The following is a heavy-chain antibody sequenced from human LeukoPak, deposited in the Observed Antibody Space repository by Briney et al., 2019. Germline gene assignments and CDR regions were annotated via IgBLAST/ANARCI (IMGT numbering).Heavy chain of an antibody. Sequence: SETLSLTCTISGGSISSNNYYWGWIRQPPGKGLEWIVSINYSGSFYYNPSLKSRGTISVETSKNQVSLKVNSVTAADTAVYYCATYSSGWYWIYWGQGILVTVSS. V-gene: IGHV4-39*01. J-gene: IGHJ4*02. CDR1: GGSISSNNYY. D-gene: IGHD6-13*01. CDR3: ATYSSGWYWIY. CDR2: INYSGSF.